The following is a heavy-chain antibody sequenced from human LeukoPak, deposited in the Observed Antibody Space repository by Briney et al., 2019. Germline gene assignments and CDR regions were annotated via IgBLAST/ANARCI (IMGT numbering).Heavy chain of an antibody. D-gene: IGHD3-22*01. Sequence: PSETLSLTCAVYGGSFSGYYWGWIRQPPGKGLEWIGEINHSGSTNYNPSLKSRVTISVATSKNQFSLKLSSVTAADTAVYYCARAPGTMIVVGTAHYFDYWGQGTLVTVSS. V-gene: IGHV4-34*01. CDR2: INHSGST. J-gene: IGHJ4*02. CDR1: GGSFSGYY. CDR3: ARAPGTMIVVGTAHYFDY.